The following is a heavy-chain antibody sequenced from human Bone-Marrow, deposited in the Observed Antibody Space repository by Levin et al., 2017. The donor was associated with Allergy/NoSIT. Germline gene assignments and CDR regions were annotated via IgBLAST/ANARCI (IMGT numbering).Heavy chain of an antibody. Sequence: GESLKISCAASGFTVTSFAMTWVRQAPGKGLDWVSTISRSGTYIYYADSLKGRFTISRDDSKNSLFLQMNSLSPEDTAVYYCARRFIYDSLDSYAMDVWGQGATVTVSS. V-gene: IGHV3-21*06. CDR1: GFTVTSFA. D-gene: IGHD3-16*01. CDR3: ARRFIYDSLDSYAMDV. J-gene: IGHJ6*02. CDR2: ISRSGTYI.